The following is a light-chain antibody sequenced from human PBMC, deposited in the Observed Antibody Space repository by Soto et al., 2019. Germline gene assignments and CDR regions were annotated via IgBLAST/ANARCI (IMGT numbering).Light chain of an antibody. J-gene: IGLJ1*01. Sequence: QSALTQPPSASGSPGQSVTISCTGTSSDIGVYNYVSWYRQHPGKAPKLMLYEVSKRPSGVPDRFSGSKSGNTASLTVSGLQAEDEADYYCSSYAGSNNLYVFGTGTKLTVL. V-gene: IGLV2-8*01. CDR1: SSDIGVYNY. CDR2: EVS. CDR3: SSYAGSNNLYV.